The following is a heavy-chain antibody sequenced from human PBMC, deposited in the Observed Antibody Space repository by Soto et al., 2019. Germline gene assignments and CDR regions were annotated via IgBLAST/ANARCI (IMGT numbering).Heavy chain of an antibody. CDR3: AKPYYYGSGSYYLAFDI. CDR2: ISGSSSQT. Sequence: GGSLRLSCAASGFTFSSYAMTWVRQAPGKGLEWVSAISGSSSQTYYADSVKGRFTISRDNSRNTLYMQMNSLRAEDTAVYYCAKPYYYGSGSYYLAFDIWGQGTMVTV. J-gene: IGHJ3*02. D-gene: IGHD3-10*01. CDR1: GFTFSSYA. V-gene: IGHV3-23*01.